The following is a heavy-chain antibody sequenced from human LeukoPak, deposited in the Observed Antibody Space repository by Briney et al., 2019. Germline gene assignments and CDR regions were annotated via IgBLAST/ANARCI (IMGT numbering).Heavy chain of an antibody. Sequence: PSETLSLTCVVYGGSFSGYYWSWIRQPPGKGREWIGEINHSGSTNYSPSLKSRATISVDTSKNQFSLKLSSVTAADTAVYYCARLVQYDYVWGSYRPGGFDPWGQGTLVTLSS. CDR1: GGSFSGYY. J-gene: IGHJ5*02. V-gene: IGHV4-34*01. CDR2: INHSGST. CDR3: ARLVQYDYVWGSYRPGGFDP. D-gene: IGHD3-16*02.